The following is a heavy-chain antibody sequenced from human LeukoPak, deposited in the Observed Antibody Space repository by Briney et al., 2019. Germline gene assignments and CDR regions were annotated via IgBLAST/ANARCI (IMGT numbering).Heavy chain of an antibody. Sequence: PGGSLRLSCAASGFSFSSYAMSWVRQAPGKALEWVSAISGSGGSTYYADSVKGRFTISRDNSKNTLYLQMNSLRAEDAAVYYCAKGTAMVDYWGQGTLVTVSS. V-gene: IGHV3-23*01. CDR3: AKGTAMVDY. J-gene: IGHJ4*02. D-gene: IGHD5-18*01. CDR1: GFSFSSYA. CDR2: ISGSGGST.